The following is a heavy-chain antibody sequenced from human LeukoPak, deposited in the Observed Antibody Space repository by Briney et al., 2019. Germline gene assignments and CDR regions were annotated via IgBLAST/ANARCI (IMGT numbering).Heavy chain of an antibody. Sequence: GGSLRLSCAASGFTFSSYGMHWVRQAPGKGLEWVAVISYHGSNKYYADSVKGRFTISRDNSKNTLYLQMNSLRAEDTAVYYCAKDLHPDYYDSSGYFDYWGQGTLVTVSS. CDR3: AKDLHPDYYDSSGYFDY. CDR1: GFTFSSYG. J-gene: IGHJ4*02. CDR2: ISYHGSNK. D-gene: IGHD3-22*01. V-gene: IGHV3-30*18.